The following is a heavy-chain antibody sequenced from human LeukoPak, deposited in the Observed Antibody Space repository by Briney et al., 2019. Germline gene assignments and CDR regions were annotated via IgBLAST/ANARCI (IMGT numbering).Heavy chain of an antibody. V-gene: IGHV4-34*01. CDR2: INHSGST. CDR1: GGSFSGYY. D-gene: IGHD6-6*01. Sequence: SETLPLTCAVYGGSFSGYYWSWIRQPPGKGLEWIGEINHSGSTNYNPSLKSRVTISVDTSKNQFSLKLSSVTAADTAVYYCARCGPYSSSSNWFDPWGQGTLVTVSS. CDR3: ARCGPYSSSSNWFDP. J-gene: IGHJ5*02.